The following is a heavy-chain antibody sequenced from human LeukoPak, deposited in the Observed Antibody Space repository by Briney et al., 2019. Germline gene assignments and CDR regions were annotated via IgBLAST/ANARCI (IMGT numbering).Heavy chain of an antibody. CDR3: ARAHNLAAAGIDY. CDR2: IYYSGST. Sequence: PSETLSLTCTVSGGSISSSSYYWGWIRQPPGKGLEWIGSIYYSGSTYYNPSLKSRVTISVDTSKNQFSLKLSSVTAADTAVYYCARAHNLAAAGIDYWGQGTLVTVSS. D-gene: IGHD6-13*01. J-gene: IGHJ4*02. CDR1: GGSISSSSYY. V-gene: IGHV4-39*07.